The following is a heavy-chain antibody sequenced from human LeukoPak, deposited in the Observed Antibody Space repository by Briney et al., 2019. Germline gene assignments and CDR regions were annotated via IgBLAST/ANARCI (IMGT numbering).Heavy chain of an antibody. CDR1: GLTFSSYS. D-gene: IGHD6-19*01. J-gene: IGHJ4*02. Sequence: PGGSLRLSCAASGLTFSSYSMNWVRQAPGKGLEWVSYISGSSTTIYYADSVKGRFTISRDNAKNSLYLQMNSLRDEDTAVYYCALRDSSGWCFDYWGQGTLVTVSS. CDR3: ALRDSSGWCFDY. V-gene: IGHV3-48*02. CDR2: ISGSSTTI.